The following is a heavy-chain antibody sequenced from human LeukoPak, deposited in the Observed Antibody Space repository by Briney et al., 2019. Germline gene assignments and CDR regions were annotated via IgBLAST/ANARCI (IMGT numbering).Heavy chain of an antibody. D-gene: IGHD4-23*01. CDR1: GFTFSSYS. Sequence: GGSLRLSCAASGFTFSSYSMNWVRQAPGKGLEWVSYISSSSSTIYYADSVKGRFTISRDNAKNSLYLQMNSLRAEDTAVYYCARVCVAVVIRYYYYYMDVWGKGTTVTVSS. V-gene: IGHV3-48*01. CDR2: ISSSSSTI. CDR3: ARVCVAVVIRYYYYYMDV. J-gene: IGHJ6*03.